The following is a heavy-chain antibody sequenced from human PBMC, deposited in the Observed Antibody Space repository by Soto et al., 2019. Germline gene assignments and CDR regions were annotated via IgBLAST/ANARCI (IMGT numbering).Heavy chain of an antibody. V-gene: IGHV4-61*01. J-gene: IGHJ6*02. CDR3: AGSTKYSSGWFSEDYYGMDV. D-gene: IGHD6-19*01. Sequence: QVQLQESGPGLVKPSETLSLTCTVSGGPLSSSTDYWSWIRQPPGKGLEWIGNIYYSGSTNYHPSLKSRVTISIDTSKNQFALTVSSVTAADTAVYYCAGSTKYSSGWFSEDYYGMDVWGQGTTVTVSS. CDR1: GGPLSSSTDY. CDR2: IYYSGST.